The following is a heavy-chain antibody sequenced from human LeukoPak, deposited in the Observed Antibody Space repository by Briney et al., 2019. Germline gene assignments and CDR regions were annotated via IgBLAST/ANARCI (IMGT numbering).Heavy chain of an antibody. CDR2: IYYSGST. D-gene: IGHD3-3*01. V-gene: IGHV4-31*03. CDR3: ARVSHYDFWSGYYPVLRWFDP. CDR1: GGSISSGDFY. Sequence: PSQTLSLTCTVSGGSISSGDFYWSWIRQHPGKGLEWIGYIYYSGSTYYNPSLKSRVTISVDTSKNQFSLKLSSVTAADTAVYYCARVSHYDFWSGYYPVLRWFDPWGQGTLVTVSS. J-gene: IGHJ5*02.